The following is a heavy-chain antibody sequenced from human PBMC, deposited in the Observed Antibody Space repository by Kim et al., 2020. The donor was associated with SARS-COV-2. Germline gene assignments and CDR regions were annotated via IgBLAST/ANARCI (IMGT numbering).Heavy chain of an antibody. Sequence: SGSTNDHPSLKSRVTISVDTSKNQFSLELGCVTAADTPVYYGARFSWYFDLWGRGTLVTVSS. CDR3: ARFSWYFDL. J-gene: IGHJ2*01. V-gene: IGHV4-34*01. CDR2: SGST.